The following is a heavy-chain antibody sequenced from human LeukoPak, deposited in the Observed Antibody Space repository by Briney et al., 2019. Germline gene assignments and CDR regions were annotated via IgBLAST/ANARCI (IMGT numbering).Heavy chain of an antibody. CDR2: ITPMFRTT. D-gene: IGHD4-11*01. J-gene: IGHJ4*02. Sequence: SVKVSCKASGGNFSIYTFNWVRQAPGQGLEWMGRITPMFRTTKYAQNFQGRVTITADESTRIAYMELTSLKSEDTATYYCAREPSTYSDYAHSEDWGQGTLVTVSS. CDR3: AREPSTYSDYAHSED. V-gene: IGHV1-69*13. CDR1: GGNFSIYT.